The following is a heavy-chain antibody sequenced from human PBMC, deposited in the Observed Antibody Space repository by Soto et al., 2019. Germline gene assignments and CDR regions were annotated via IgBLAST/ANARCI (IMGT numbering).Heavy chain of an antibody. CDR1: GFIFSNYA. V-gene: IGHV3-23*01. J-gene: IGHJ3*01. Sequence: SGGSLRLSCTASGFIFSNYAMNWVRQGPGNLFEWLSVICGESVSIRCADSVTGRCTVSRDISKNTLYLQQDSLDGDDPATSSFAKASIAHNGIYDPFDFWGQGTMVTVSS. CDR3: AKASIAHNGIYDPFDF. CDR2: ICGESVSI. D-gene: IGHD3-3*01.